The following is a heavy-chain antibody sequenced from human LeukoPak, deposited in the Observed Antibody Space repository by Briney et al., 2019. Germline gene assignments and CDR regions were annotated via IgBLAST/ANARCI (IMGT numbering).Heavy chain of an antibody. Sequence: SVKVSCKASGGTFSSYAISWVRQAPGQGLEWMGRIFPILGIANYAQRFQGRVTITADKSKSTAYMELSSLRSEDTAVYYCARGDTAMVTADYWGQGTLVTVSS. CDR3: ARGDTAMVTADY. J-gene: IGHJ4*02. CDR2: IFPILGIA. CDR1: GGTFSSYA. V-gene: IGHV1-69*04. D-gene: IGHD5-18*01.